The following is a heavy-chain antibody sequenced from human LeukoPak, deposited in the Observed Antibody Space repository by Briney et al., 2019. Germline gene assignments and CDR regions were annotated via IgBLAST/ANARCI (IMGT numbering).Heavy chain of an antibody. CDR2: IYYSGST. Sequence: SETLSLTCTVSGGSISSYYWSWIRQPPGKGLEWIGYIYYSGSTNYNPSLKSRVTISVDTSKNQFSLKLSSVTAADTAVYYCARLIYGSGSYLSYYFDYWGQGTLVTASS. CDR3: ARLIYGSGSYLSYYFDY. V-gene: IGHV4-59*08. CDR1: GGSISSYY. J-gene: IGHJ4*02. D-gene: IGHD3-10*01.